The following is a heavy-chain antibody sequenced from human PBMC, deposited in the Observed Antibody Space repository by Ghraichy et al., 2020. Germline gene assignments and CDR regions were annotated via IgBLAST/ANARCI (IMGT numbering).Heavy chain of an antibody. V-gene: IGHV3-23*01. CDR1: GFIFSSYA. Sequence: GGSLRLSCAASGFIFSSYAMSWVRQAPGKGLEWVSGISGSGGDTYYADSVKGRFTISRDNSKNTLYLQMNSLRAEDTAVYYCEKGIAAGTSTISYFYDGMDGWGQGTTVTVSS. D-gene: IGHD6-13*01. CDR2: ISGSGGDT. CDR3: EKGIAAGTSTISYFYDGMDG. J-gene: IGHJ6*02.